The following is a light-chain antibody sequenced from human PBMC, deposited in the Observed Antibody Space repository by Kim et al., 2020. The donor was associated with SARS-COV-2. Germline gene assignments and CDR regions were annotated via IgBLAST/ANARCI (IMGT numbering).Light chain of an antibody. V-gene: IGLV3-21*04. CDR2: YDS. CDR1: SIESKS. J-gene: IGLJ3*02. Sequence: APRKTAQITCGENSIESKSVHWYQQKQGQAPVLCIYYDSDRPSGIPERFSGSNSGNTATLTISRVEAGDEADYYCQVWDSSSDHPVFGGGTQLTVL. CDR3: QVWDSSSDHPV.